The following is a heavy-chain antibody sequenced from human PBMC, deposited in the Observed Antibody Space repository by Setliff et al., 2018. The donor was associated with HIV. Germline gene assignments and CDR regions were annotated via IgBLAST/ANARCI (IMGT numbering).Heavy chain of an antibody. CDR2: IVVGSGNT. V-gene: IGHV1-58*02. CDR1: GFTFISSA. Sequence: SVKVSCKASGFTFISSAMQWVRQARGRRLEWIGWIVVGSGNTNYAQKFQERATITRDMSTRTTYMELSNLRSEDTAVYYCAARPGVDSSAYYDYYYMDVWGKGTTVTVSS. CDR3: AARPGVDSSAYYDYYYMDV. J-gene: IGHJ6*03. D-gene: IGHD3-22*01.